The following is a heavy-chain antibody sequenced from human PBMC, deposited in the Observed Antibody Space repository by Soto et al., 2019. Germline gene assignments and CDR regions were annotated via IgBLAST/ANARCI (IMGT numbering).Heavy chain of an antibody. CDR3: ARVRGNYDILTGYSLYYFDY. J-gene: IGHJ4*02. CDR1: GFTVSSNY. D-gene: IGHD3-9*01. V-gene: IGHV3-53*02. Sequence: EVQLVETGGGLIQPGGSLRLSCAASGFTVSSNYMSWVRQAPGKGLEWVSIIYSGSTTYYADSVKGRFTISRDTSKNTLYLQMNNLSAEDTAVYYCARVRGNYDILTGYSLYYFDYWGQGTLVTVSS. CDR2: IYSGSTT.